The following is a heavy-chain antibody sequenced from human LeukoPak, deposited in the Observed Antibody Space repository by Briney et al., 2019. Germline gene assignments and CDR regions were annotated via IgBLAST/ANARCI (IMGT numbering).Heavy chain of an antibody. D-gene: IGHD5-12*01. J-gene: IGHJ6*03. CDR1: GFTVSSNY. Sequence: GGSLRLSCAASGFTVSSNYMSWVRQAPGKGLEWVSVIYSGGSTYYADSVKGRFTISRDNSKNTLYLQMNSLRAEDTAVYYCARGATIYNYYYMDVWGKGTTVTVSS. CDR3: ARGATIYNYYYMDV. CDR2: IYSGGST. V-gene: IGHV3-53*01.